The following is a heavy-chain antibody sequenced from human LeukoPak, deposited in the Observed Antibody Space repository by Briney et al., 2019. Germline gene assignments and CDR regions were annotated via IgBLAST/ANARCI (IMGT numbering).Heavy chain of an antibody. D-gene: IGHD6-19*01. V-gene: IGHV4-34*01. CDR3: ARHRGMGMAVAVY. Sequence: SETLSLTCAVYGGSFSGYYWSWIRQPPGKGLEWIGEINHSGSTNYNPSLKSRVTIPVDTSKNQFSLKLSSVTAADTAVYYCARHRGMGMAVAVYWGQGTLVTVSS. CDR1: GGSFSGYY. J-gene: IGHJ4*02. CDR2: INHSGST.